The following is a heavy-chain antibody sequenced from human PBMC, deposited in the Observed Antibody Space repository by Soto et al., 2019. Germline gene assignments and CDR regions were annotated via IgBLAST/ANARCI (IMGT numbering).Heavy chain of an antibody. CDR1: GDSVSRNSGA. CDR2: TYYRSKWYT. Sequence: SQTLSLTCAISGDSVSRNSGAWNWIRQSPSRGLEWLGRTYYRSKWYTDYALSAKSRITINPETSKNQFSLQLNSVTPEDTAVYYCARGIPDLYYYGMDVWGQGTTVTVSS. V-gene: IGHV6-1*01. J-gene: IGHJ6*02. CDR3: ARGIPDLYYYGMDV. D-gene: IGHD2-21*01.